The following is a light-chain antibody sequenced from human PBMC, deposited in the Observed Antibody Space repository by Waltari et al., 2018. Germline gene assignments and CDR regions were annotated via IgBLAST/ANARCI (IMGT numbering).Light chain of an antibody. CDR1: QGVGKY. CDR3: QKYDFLPAT. V-gene: IGKV3-20*01. Sequence: EIVLTQSPGTLSLSQGERSTLSCLASQGVGKYLAWYQQRPGQAPRLLLYHASIRATGIPDRFSGSGSGKDFSLTISRLEPGDFAVYYCQKYDFLPATFGQGTTVEIK. J-gene: IGKJ1*01. CDR2: HAS.